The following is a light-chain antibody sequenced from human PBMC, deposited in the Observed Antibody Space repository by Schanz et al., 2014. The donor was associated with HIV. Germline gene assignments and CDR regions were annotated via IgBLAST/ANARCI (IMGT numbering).Light chain of an antibody. CDR1: SSDIGNYNL. CDR3: CSYAGSYTWV. J-gene: IGLJ3*02. Sequence: QSALTQPASVSGSPGQSITISCTGTSSDIGNYNLVSWFQHHPGEAPKIMIFEVRKRPSGVSGRFSGSKSGNTASLTISGLQAEDEADYYCCSYAGSYTWVFGGGTKVTVL. V-gene: IGLV2-23*02. CDR2: EVR.